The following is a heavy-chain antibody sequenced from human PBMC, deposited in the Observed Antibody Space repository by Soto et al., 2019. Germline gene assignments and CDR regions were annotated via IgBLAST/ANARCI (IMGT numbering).Heavy chain of an antibody. CDR3: ARQTTYSSSWYDY. J-gene: IGHJ5*01. Sequence: PSETLSLTCTVSGGSISNYYWTWIRQPAGKGLEWIGRIYTSGSTNYNPSRNSRVTMSVDTSKNQFSLKLSSVTAADTALYYCARQTTYSSSWYDYWGHGTLVTVSS. CDR1: GGSISNYY. V-gene: IGHV4-4*07. CDR2: IYTSGST. D-gene: IGHD6-13*01.